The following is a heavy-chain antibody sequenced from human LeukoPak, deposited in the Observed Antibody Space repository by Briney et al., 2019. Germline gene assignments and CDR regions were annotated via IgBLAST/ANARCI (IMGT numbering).Heavy chain of an antibody. J-gene: IGHJ4*02. CDR2: ISPDGSST. V-gene: IGHV3-74*01. CDR3: AKDRERAFDY. Sequence: GGSLRLSCAASGFTFSNYWMHWVRQAPGKGLVWVSRISPDGSSTSYGDSVKGRFTISRDNAKNTVYLQMNSLRAEDTAVYYCAKDRERAFDYWGQGTLVTVSS. D-gene: IGHD1-26*01. CDR1: GFTFSNYW.